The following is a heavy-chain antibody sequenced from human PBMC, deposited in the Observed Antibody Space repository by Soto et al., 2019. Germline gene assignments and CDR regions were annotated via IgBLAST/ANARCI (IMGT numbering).Heavy chain of an antibody. V-gene: IGHV3-48*02. J-gene: IGHJ6*02. CDR2: ISSSSSTI. D-gene: IGHD5-18*01. CDR1: GFTFSSYS. Sequence: EVQLVESGGGLVQPGGSLRLSCAASGFTFSSYSMNWVRQAPGKGLEWVSYISSSSSTIYYADSVKGRFTISRDNAKNSLYLQMNSLRDEDTAVYYCARDLWIQLNYYYGMVVWGQGTTVTVSS. CDR3: ARDLWIQLNYYYGMVV.